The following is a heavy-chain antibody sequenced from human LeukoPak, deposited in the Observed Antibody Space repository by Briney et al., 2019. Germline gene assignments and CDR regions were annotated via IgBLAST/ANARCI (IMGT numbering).Heavy chain of an antibody. V-gene: IGHV3-66*01. D-gene: IGHD3-3*01. CDR3: ANYDFWSGFYYFDH. CDR2: IYSGDNT. CDR1: GFTISSNY. Sequence: PGGSLRLSCAASGFTISSNYMSWVRQAPGKGLEWVSVIYSGDNTYYADSVKGRFIITRDNSNNTLYLQMNSLRAEDTAVYYCANYDFWSGFYYFDHWGQGTLVTVSS. J-gene: IGHJ4*02.